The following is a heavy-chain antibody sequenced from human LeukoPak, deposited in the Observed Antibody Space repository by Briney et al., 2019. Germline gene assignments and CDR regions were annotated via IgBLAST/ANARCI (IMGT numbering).Heavy chain of an antibody. CDR3: ARVDIVVVPAAMVDY. D-gene: IGHD2-2*03. CDR2: ISSSSSYI. V-gene: IGHV3-21*01. J-gene: IGHJ4*02. Sequence: GGSLRLSCAASGFTFSSYSMNWVRQAPGKGLEWVSSISSSSSYIYYADSVKGRFTISRDNAKNSLYLQMNSLRAEDTAVYYCARVDIVVVPAAMVDYWGQGTLVTVSS. CDR1: GFTFSSYS.